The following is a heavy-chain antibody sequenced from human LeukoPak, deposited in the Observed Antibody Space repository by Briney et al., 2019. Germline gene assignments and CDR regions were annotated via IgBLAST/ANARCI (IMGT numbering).Heavy chain of an antibody. CDR1: GGTFSSYA. J-gene: IGHJ5*02. Sequence: SVKVSCKASGGTFSSYAISWVRQAPGQGLEWMGGIIPIFGTANYAQKFQGRVTITADESTSTAYMELSSLRSEDTAVYYCARPPMVRGVSWFDPWGQGTLVTVSS. CDR3: ARPPMVRGVSWFDP. D-gene: IGHD3-10*01. CDR2: IIPIFGTA. V-gene: IGHV1-69*01.